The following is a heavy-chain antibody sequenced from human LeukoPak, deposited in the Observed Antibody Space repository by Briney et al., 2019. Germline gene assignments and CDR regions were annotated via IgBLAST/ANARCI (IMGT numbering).Heavy chain of an antibody. J-gene: IGHJ4*02. V-gene: IGHV3-23*01. CDR3: AKDIDPSPYSSSWNY. CDR2: ISGSGGST. D-gene: IGHD6-13*01. CDR1: GFTFSSYA. Sequence: GGPLRLSCAASGFTFSSYAMSWVRQAPGKGLEWVSAISGSGGSTYYADSVKGRFTISRDNSKNTLYLQMNSLRAEDTAVYYCAKDIDPSPYSSSWNYWGQGTLVTVSS.